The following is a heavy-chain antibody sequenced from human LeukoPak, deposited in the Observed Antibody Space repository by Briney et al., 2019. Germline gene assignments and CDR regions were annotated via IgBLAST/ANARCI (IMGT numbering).Heavy chain of an antibody. CDR2: INHSGST. D-gene: IGHD5/OR15-5a*01. V-gene: IGHV4-34*01. CDR3: ARGVYGSYYFDY. Sequence: PSETLSLTCAVYGGSFSGYYWSWIRQPPGKGLEWIGEINHSGSTNYNPSLKSRVTISVDTSKNHFSLKLSSVTAADTAVYYCARGVYGSYYFDYWGQGTLVTVSS. J-gene: IGHJ4*02. CDR1: GGSFSGYY.